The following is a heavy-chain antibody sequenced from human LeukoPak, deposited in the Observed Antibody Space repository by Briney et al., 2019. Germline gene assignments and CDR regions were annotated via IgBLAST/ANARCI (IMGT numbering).Heavy chain of an antibody. CDR3: ARAPHRYGDSGYFDY. V-gene: IGHV4-31*03. CDR2: IYYSGST. CDR1: GGSISRGGYY. Sequence: SQTLSLTCTVSGGSISRGGYYWTWIRQHPGTGLEWIGYIYYSGSTYYNPSLKSRVTISVDTSKNQFSLKLSSVTAADTAVYYCARAPHRYGDSGYFDYWGQGTLVTVSS. J-gene: IGHJ4*02. D-gene: IGHD4-17*01.